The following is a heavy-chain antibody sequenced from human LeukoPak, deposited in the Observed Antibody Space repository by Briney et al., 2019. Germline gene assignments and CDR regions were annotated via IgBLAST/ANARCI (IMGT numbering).Heavy chain of an antibody. V-gene: IGHV4-39*07. CDR2: IYYSGST. D-gene: IGHD5-18*01. CDR3: ARGVDTAMLYYFDY. CDR1: GGSISSSSYY. Sequence: SETLSLTCTVSGGSISSSSYYWGWIRQPPGKGLEWIGSIYYSGSTYYNPSLKSRVTISVDTSKNQFSLKLSSVTAADTAAYYCARGVDTAMLYYFDYWGQGTLVTVSS. J-gene: IGHJ4*02.